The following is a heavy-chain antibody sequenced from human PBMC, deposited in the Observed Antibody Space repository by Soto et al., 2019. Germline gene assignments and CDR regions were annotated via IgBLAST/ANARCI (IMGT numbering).Heavy chain of an antibody. J-gene: IGHJ4*02. D-gene: IGHD3-22*01. Sequence: GGSLRLSCAASGCPFSSYGMHWVRQAPGKGLGWVAVIWYDGSNKYYADSVKGRFTISRDNSKNTLYLQMNSLRAEDTAVYYCARGNLYYYDSSGYYFDYWGQGTLVTVSS. CDR1: GCPFSSYG. V-gene: IGHV3-33*01. CDR2: IWYDGSNK. CDR3: ARGNLYYYDSSGYYFDY.